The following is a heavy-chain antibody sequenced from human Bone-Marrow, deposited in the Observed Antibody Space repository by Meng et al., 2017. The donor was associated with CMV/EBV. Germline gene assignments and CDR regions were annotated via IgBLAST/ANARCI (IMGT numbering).Heavy chain of an antibody. V-gene: IGHV3-30-3*01. D-gene: IGHD5-18*01. CDR2: ISYDGSNK. CDR1: GFTFSSYA. J-gene: IGHJ3*02. CDR3: AREEENIAMVTGAFDI. Sequence: GGSLRLSCAASGFTFSSYAMHWVRPAPGKGLEWVAVISYDGSNKYYADSVKGRFTISRDNSKNTLYLQMNSLRAEDTAVYYCAREEENIAMVTGAFDIWGQGTMVTVSS.